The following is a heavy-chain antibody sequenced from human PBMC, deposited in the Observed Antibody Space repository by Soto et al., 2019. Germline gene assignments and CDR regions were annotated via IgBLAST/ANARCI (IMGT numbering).Heavy chain of an antibody. CDR1: GFTFSSSA. V-gene: IGHV3-64*01. Sequence: EVQLVESGGDLVQPGGSLRLSCAASGFTFSSSARHWVRQAPGKGLEYVSSISSDGGNTYYANSVKGRFTISRDNSKNTLYLQMGSLRTEDMAVYYCARRGDVYYGFDIWGQGTMVTVSS. J-gene: IGHJ3*02. CDR3: ARRGDVYYGFDI. D-gene: IGHD3-16*01. CDR2: ISSDGGNT.